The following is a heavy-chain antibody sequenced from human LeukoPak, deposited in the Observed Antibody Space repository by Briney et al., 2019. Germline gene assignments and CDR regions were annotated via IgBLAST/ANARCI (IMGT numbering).Heavy chain of an antibody. CDR3: ARDLVDTYCSSTSCYLYDAFDI. V-gene: IGHV3-7*01. CDR1: GFTFSSYW. Sequence: PGGSLRLSCAASGFTFSSYWMSWVRQAPGKGLEWVANLKQDGSEKYYVDSVKGRFTISRDNAKNSLYLQMNSLRAEDTAVYYCARDLVDTYCSSTSCYLYDAFDIWGQGTMVTVSS. J-gene: IGHJ3*02. D-gene: IGHD2-2*01. CDR2: LKQDGSEK.